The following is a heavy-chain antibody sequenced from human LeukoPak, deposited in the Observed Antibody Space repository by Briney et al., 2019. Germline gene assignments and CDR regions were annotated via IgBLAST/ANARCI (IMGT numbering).Heavy chain of an antibody. CDR2: ISSSSSYI. CDR1: GITFSSYS. CDR3: ARDYGDYNDAFDI. J-gene: IGHJ3*02. V-gene: IGHV3-21*01. Sequence: GGSLRLSCAASGITFSSYSMNWVRQAPGKGLEWVSSISSSSSYIYYADSVKGRFTISRDNAKNSLYLQMNSLRAEDTAVYYCARDYGDYNDAFDIWGQGAMVTVSS. D-gene: IGHD4-17*01.